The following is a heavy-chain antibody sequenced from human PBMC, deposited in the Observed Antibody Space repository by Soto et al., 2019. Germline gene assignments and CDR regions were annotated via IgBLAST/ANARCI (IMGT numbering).Heavy chain of an antibody. Sequence: PSETLSLTCTVSGGSISSIGYYWGWIRQPPGKGLEWVGSIYYSGSTYYNPSLKSRVTISVDTSKNQFSLKLSSVTAADTAVYYCARLGTSYYYDSSGYREVYYYYYGMYVWGQGTTVTVSS. V-gene: IGHV4-39*01. CDR1: GGSISSIGYY. CDR3: ARLGTSYYYDSSGYREVYYYYYGMYV. D-gene: IGHD3-22*01. J-gene: IGHJ6*02. CDR2: IYYSGST.